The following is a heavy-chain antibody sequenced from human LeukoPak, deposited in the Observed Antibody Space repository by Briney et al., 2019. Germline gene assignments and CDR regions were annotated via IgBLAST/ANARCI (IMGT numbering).Heavy chain of an antibody. CDR1: GGSISSYY. CDR2: IYYSGST. V-gene: IGHV4-59*12. D-gene: IGHD6-6*01. CDR3: ARGGIAARRGIDY. Sequence: SETLSLTCTVSGGSISSYYWSWIRQPPGKGLEWIGYIYYSGSTNYNPSLKSRVTISVDTSKNQFSLKLSSVTAADTAVYYCARGGIAARRGIDYWGQGTLVTVSS. J-gene: IGHJ4*02.